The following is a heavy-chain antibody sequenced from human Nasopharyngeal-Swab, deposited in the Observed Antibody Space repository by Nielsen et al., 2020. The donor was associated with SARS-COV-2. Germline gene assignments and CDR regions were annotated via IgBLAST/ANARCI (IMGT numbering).Heavy chain of an antibody. D-gene: IGHD4-17*01. V-gene: IGHV3-30-3*01. CDR1: GFTFSSYA. Sequence: GGSLRLSCAASGFTFSSYAMHWVRQAPGKGLEWVAVISYDGINKYYADSVKGRFTISRDNSKNTLYLQMNSLRAEDTAVYYCARDSDGYGDSGGNAFDIWGQGTMVTVSS. J-gene: IGHJ3*02. CDR2: ISYDGINK. CDR3: ARDSDGYGDSGGNAFDI.